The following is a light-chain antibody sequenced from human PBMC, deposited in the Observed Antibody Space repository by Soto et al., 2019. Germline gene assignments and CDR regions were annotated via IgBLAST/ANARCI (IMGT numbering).Light chain of an antibody. CDR1: HSISSW. V-gene: IGKV1-5*01. Sequence: DIQMTQSPSTLSASVGDRVTITCRASHSISSWLAWYQQKPGKAPKLLIYDASSLESGVPSRFSGSGSGTEFTLTISSLQPDDFATYYCKQYNSYSYTFGQGTKVDIK. CDR3: KQYNSYSYT. CDR2: DAS. J-gene: IGKJ2*01.